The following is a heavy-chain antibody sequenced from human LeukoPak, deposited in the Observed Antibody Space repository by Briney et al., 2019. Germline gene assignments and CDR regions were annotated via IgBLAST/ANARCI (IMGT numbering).Heavy chain of an antibody. D-gene: IGHD3-22*01. J-gene: IGHJ3*02. V-gene: IGHV1-18*01. CDR3: ARGDYYDSSGYYYWGAFDI. Sequence: ASVTVSCKASGYIFTSYGISWVRQAPGEGREWMGWISAYNGNTNYAQKLQGRVTMTTDTSTSTAYMELRSLRSDDTAVYYCARGDYYDSSGYYYWGAFDIWGQGTMVTVSS. CDR2: ISAYNGNT. CDR1: GYIFTSYG.